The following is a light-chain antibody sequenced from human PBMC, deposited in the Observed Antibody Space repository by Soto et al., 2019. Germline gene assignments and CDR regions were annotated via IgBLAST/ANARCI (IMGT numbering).Light chain of an antibody. CDR1: QSISNW. Sequence: DIQMTQPPSTLSASVGDRVSITCRASQSISNWLAWYQQKPGKAPRLLIYAASRLQSGVPSRFSGTGSGTDFTLTISSLQPEDFAIYYCQQTFGKPLVTFGQGTRLEIK. J-gene: IGKJ5*01. V-gene: IGKV1-39*01. CDR2: AAS. CDR3: QQTFGKPLVT.